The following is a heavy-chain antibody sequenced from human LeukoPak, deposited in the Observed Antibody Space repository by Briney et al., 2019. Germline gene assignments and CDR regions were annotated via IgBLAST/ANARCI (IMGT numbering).Heavy chain of an antibody. D-gene: IGHD1-26*01. J-gene: IGHJ6*03. V-gene: IGHV4-4*07. CDR3: ARAVGASFRFSYYYYMDV. CDR2: IYTSGST. Sequence: SETLSLTCTVSGGSISSYYWSWIRQPAGKGLEWIGRIYTSGSTNYNPSLKSRVTMSVDTSKNQFSLKLNSVTAADTAVYYCARAVGASFRFSYYYYMDVWGKGTTVTVSS. CDR1: GGSISSYY.